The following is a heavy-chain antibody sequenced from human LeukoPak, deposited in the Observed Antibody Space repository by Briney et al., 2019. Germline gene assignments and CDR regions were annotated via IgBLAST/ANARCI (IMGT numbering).Heavy chain of an antibody. CDR1: GFSFNNYR. D-gene: IGHD3-22*01. CDR2: ISYDGSNK. Sequence: GGSLRLSCVASGFSFNNYRMTWVRQAPGKGLEWVAVISYDGSNKYYADSVKGRFTISRDNSKNTLYLQMNSLRAENTAVYYCAKDGVYYDSSGYYFDYWGQGTLVTVSS. V-gene: IGHV3-30*18. J-gene: IGHJ4*02. CDR3: AKDGVYYDSSGYYFDY.